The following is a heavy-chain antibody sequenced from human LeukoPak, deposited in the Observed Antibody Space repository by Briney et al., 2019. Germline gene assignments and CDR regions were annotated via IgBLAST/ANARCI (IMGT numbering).Heavy chain of an antibody. J-gene: IGHJ4*02. CDR3: ARLNYDSSGSYYFDY. V-gene: IGHV4-59*01. CDR2: IYYSGST. CDR1: GGSISSYY. Sequence: SETLSLTCTVSGGSISSYYWSWIRQSPGKGLEWIGSIYYSGSTNYNPSLKSRVTISVDTSKNQFSLKLSSVTAADTAVYYCARLNYDSSGSYYFDYWGQGTLVTVPS. D-gene: IGHD3-22*01.